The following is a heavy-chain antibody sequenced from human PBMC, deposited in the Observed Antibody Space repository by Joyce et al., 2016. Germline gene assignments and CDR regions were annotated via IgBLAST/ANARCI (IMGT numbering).Heavy chain of an antibody. V-gene: IGHV3-21*01. CDR1: GSTFSSSS. CDR3: ARGGISYYYAMDV. D-gene: IGHD3-16*01. CDR2: ISATSYYI. Sequence: QLVESGGGVVKAGGSLRLSCEASGSTFSSSSMSWFRQAPGKGLEWVAAISATSYYIFHAETVRGRFTVSRDNAKKTLHLQMNSLRAEDSAVFYCARGGISYYYAMDVWGQGTTVTVSS. J-gene: IGHJ6*02.